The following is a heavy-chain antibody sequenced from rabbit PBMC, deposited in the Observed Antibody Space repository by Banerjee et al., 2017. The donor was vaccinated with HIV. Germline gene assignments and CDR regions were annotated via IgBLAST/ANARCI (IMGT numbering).Heavy chain of an antibody. Sequence: QQQLVETGGGLVKPGASLTLTCTASGFSFSSYWMCWVRQAPGKGLEWIGCIDGGSSGSTYYASWVNGRFTITRSTSLNTVTLQMTSLTAADTATYFCASRPYTNGWYFNLWGPGTLVTVS. J-gene: IGHJ4*01. V-gene: IGHV1S45*01. D-gene: IGHD6-1*01. CDR1: GFSFSSYW. CDR2: IDGGSSGST. CDR3: ASRPYTNGWYFNL.